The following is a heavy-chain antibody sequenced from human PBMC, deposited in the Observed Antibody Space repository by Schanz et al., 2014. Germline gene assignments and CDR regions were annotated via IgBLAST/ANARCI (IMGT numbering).Heavy chain of an antibody. Sequence: EVQLVESGGGLVQPGGSLRLSCAASGFTFNDYWMHWVRQAPGKGLVWVSRINSDGRSTNYADSVKGRFTISRDNSNHTLYLQMNSLRADDTAVYYCAKELYSGSHYGWFDPWGQGTLVTVSS. D-gene: IGHD1-26*01. V-gene: IGHV3-74*01. CDR3: AKELYSGSHYGWFDP. CDR2: INSDGRST. J-gene: IGHJ5*02. CDR1: GFTFNDYW.